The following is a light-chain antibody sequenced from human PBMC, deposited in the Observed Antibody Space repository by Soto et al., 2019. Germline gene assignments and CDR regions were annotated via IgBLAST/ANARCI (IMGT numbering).Light chain of an antibody. CDR2: AVS. CDR1: SSDIGGYTH. V-gene: IGLV2-14*01. J-gene: IGLJ3*02. Sequence: QSVLTQPASVSGSPGQAIPISCTGTSSDIGGYTHVSWYQQHPGKAPKLILSAVSNRPAGVSNRFSGSKSGNTASLTISGLHAEDEADYYCSSFTSTSTYVVFGGGTKLTVL. CDR3: SSFTSTSTYVV.